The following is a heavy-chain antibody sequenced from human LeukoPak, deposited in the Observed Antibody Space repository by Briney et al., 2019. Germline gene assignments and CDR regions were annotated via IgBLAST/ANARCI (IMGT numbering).Heavy chain of an antibody. CDR3: AKALRYCSSTSCQERYGAFDI. CDR2: ISGSGGST. J-gene: IGHJ3*02. Sequence: PGGSLRLSCAASGFTFSSYAMSWVRQAPGKGLEWVSAISGSGGSTYYADSVKGRFTISRDNSKNTLYLQMNSLRAEDMAVYYCAKALRYCSSTSCQERYGAFDIWGQGTMATVSS. V-gene: IGHV3-23*01. D-gene: IGHD2-2*01. CDR1: GFTFSSYA.